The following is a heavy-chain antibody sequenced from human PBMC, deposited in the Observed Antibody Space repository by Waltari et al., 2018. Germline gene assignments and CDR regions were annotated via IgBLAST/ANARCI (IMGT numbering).Heavy chain of an antibody. CDR3: AIAYSSGWSSFDY. D-gene: IGHD6-19*01. V-gene: IGHV4-59*01. CDR2: IYYSGST. CDR1: GGSISRYY. J-gene: IGHJ4*02. Sequence: QVQLQESGPGLVKPSETLSLTCTVSGGSISRYYWSWIRQPPGKGLEWIGYIYYSGSTNYNPSLKSRVTISVDTSKNQFSLKLSSVTAADTAVYYCAIAYSSGWSSFDYWGQGTLVTVSS.